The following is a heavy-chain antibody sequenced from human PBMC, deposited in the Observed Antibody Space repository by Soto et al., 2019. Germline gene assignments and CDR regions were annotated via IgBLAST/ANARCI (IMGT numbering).Heavy chain of an antibody. CDR2: ISSSSSYI. Sequence: GGSLRLSCAASGFTFSSYSMNWVRQAPGKGLEWVSSISSSSSYIYYADSVKGRFTISRDNAKNSLYLQMNSLRAEDTAVYYCALREKYWGSLGGMDVWGQGTTVTVSS. J-gene: IGHJ6*02. CDR3: ALREKYWGSLGGMDV. V-gene: IGHV3-21*01. CDR1: GFTFSSYS. D-gene: IGHD2-8*02.